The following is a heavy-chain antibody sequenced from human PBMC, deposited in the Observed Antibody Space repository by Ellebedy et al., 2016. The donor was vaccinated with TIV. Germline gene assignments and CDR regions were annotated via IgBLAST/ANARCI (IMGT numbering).Heavy chain of an antibody. V-gene: IGHV4-34*01. CDR1: GGSFSGYY. Sequence: GSLRLSCAVYGGSFSGYYWSWVRQPPGKGLEWIREVNQSGRTNYHPSLKSRVTISVDTSKNQFSMRMSSVTAADTAVYYCAEGRSGWYYFDYWGQGTLVTVSS. J-gene: IGHJ4*02. D-gene: IGHD6-13*01. CDR3: AEGRSGWYYFDY. CDR2: VNQSGRT.